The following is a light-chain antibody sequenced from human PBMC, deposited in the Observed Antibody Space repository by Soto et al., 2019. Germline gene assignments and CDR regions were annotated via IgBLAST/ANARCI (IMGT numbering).Light chain of an antibody. CDR2: DVS. V-gene: IGLV2-14*01. CDR3: SSYTSSSTHNYV. J-gene: IGLJ1*01. Sequence: QSALTQPASVSGSPGQSITISCTGTSSDVGGYNYVSWYQQHPGKAPKLMIYDVSNRPSGVSNRFSGSKSGNTASLTISGLQAEDEADYYCSSYTSSSTHNYVFGPGTQLTVL. CDR1: SSDVGGYNY.